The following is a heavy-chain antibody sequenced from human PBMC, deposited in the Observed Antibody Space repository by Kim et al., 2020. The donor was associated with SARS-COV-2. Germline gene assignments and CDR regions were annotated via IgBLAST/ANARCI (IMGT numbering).Heavy chain of an antibody. J-gene: IGHJ4*02. CDR3: ATGVLLWFGADY. V-gene: IGHV1-24*01. Sequence: IYDQKFQGRVTMTEDTSTDTAYMELSSLRSEDTAVYYCATGVLLWFGADYWGQGTLVTVSS. D-gene: IGHD3-10*01.